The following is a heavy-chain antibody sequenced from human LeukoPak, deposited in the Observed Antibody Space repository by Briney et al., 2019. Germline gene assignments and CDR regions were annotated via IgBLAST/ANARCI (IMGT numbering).Heavy chain of an antibody. CDR3: ARRMVSGGSLNWFDP. D-gene: IGHD2-15*01. V-gene: IGHV1-2*02. Sequence: ASVKVSCKASGYTFTGYYMHWVRQAPGQGLEWMGWINPNSGGTNYAQKFQGRVTMTRDTSISTAYMELSRLRSDDTAVYYCARRMVSGGSLNWFDPWGQGTLVTVSS. J-gene: IGHJ5*02. CDR2: INPNSGGT. CDR1: GYTFTGYY.